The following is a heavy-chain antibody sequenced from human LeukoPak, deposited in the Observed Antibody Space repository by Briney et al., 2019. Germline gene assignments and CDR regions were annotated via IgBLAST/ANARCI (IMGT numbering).Heavy chain of an antibody. Sequence: PGGSLRLSCAASGFTFSSYGMHWVRQAPGKGLEWVAFIRYDGSNKYYADSVKGRFTISRDNSKNTLYLQMNSLRAEDTAVYYCAKDAAAGTRPYYSDYWGQGALVTVS. CDR1: GFTFSSYG. CDR2: IRYDGSNK. CDR3: AKDAAAGTRPYYSDY. V-gene: IGHV3-30*02. D-gene: IGHD6-13*01. J-gene: IGHJ4*02.